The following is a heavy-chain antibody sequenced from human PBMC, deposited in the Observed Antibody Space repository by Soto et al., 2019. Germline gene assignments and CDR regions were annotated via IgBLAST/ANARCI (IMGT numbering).Heavy chain of an antibody. V-gene: IGHV1-69*06. J-gene: IGHJ4*02. CDR2: IIPIFGTA. Sequence: QVQLVQSGAEVKKPGSSVKVSCKASGGTFSSYAISWVRQAPGQGLEWMGGIIPIFGTANYAQQFQGRVTITADKSTSTAYMELSSLSSEDTAVYYCARDSGQGYGDYVGDFDYWGQGTLVTVSS. D-gene: IGHD4-17*01. CDR3: ARDSGQGYGDYVGDFDY. CDR1: GGTFSSYA.